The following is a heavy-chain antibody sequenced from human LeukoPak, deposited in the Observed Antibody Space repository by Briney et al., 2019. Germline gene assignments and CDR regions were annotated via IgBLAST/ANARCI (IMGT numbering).Heavy chain of an antibody. V-gene: IGHV3-74*01. Sequence: GGSLRLSCAASGFSFSSYWMHWVRQVPGKRLVWVARINSDGGTIGYADSVKGRFTISRDNAKNTMFLQMNSLRAEDTAIYYCARAGYGSGIYMDVWGKGTTVTFSS. CDR2: INSDGGTI. J-gene: IGHJ6*03. CDR1: GFSFSSYW. D-gene: IGHD3-10*01. CDR3: ARAGYGSGIYMDV.